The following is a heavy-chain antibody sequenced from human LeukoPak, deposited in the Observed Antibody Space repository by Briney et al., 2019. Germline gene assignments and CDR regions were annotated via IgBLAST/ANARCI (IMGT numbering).Heavy chain of an antibody. D-gene: IGHD1-1*01. Sequence: SETLSLTCTVSGGSISSSSYYWGWIRQPPGKGLEWIGSIYYSGNTYHNPTLKSRVTISVDTSKNQFSLKLSSVTAADTAVYYCARHRSNNWYTNFQHWGQGTLVTVSS. CDR3: ARHRSNNWYTNFQH. V-gene: IGHV4-39*01. CDR2: IYYSGNT. J-gene: IGHJ1*01. CDR1: GGSISSSSYY.